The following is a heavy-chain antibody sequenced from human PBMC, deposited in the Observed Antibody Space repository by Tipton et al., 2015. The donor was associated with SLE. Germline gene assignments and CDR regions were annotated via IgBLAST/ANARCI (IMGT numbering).Heavy chain of an antibody. J-gene: IGHJ3*02. CDR1: GGSLSGYY. CDR3: ARDRPRLRFKSGAFDI. Sequence: LRLSCAVYGGSLSGYYWSWIRQPPGKGLEWIGEINHSGSTNYNPSLKSRVTISVDTSKNQFSLKLSSVTAADTAVYYCARDRPRLRFKSGAFDIWGQGTMVTVSS. V-gene: IGHV4-34*01. D-gene: IGHD4-17*01. CDR2: INHSGST.